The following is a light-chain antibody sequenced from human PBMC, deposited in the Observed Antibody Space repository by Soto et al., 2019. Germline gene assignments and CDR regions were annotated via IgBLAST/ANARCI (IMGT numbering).Light chain of an antibody. CDR1: QPISSY. CDR2: DAS. V-gene: IGKV3-11*01. J-gene: IGKJ1*01. CDR3: QHYNSYSEA. Sequence: ETVLTQSPGTLSLSPGERATLSCRASQPISSYLAWYQQKPGQAPRLLIYDASKRATGIPARFSGSGSGAEFTLTISSLQPDDFATYYCQHYNSYSEAFGQGTKVDIK.